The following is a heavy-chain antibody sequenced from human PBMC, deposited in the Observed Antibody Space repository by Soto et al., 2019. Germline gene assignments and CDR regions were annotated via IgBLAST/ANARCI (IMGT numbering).Heavy chain of an antibody. Sequence: GSLRLSCAASGFTFSSYSMNWVRQAPGKGLEYLSYITSNSGSIYYADSVRGRFTISRDNAMNSLYLQMNSLRAEDTAVYFCVRDYLYAFDIWGHGTMVTVSS. CDR1: GFTFSSYS. CDR2: ITSNSGSI. CDR3: VRDYLYAFDI. J-gene: IGHJ3*02. V-gene: IGHV3-48*01.